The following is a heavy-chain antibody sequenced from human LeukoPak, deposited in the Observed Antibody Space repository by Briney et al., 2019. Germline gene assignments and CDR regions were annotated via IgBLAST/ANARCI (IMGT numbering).Heavy chain of an antibody. CDR3: ARAGYSSGYFDY. CDR2: TYYSGST. J-gene: IGHJ4*02. D-gene: IGHD6-19*01. CDR1: GGSISSYY. Sequence: SETLSLTCTVSGGSISSYYWSWIRQPPGKGLEWIGYTYYSGSTNYNPSLKSRVTISVDTSKNQFSLKLSSVTAADTAVYYCARAGYSSGYFDYWGQGTLVTVSS. V-gene: IGHV4-59*01.